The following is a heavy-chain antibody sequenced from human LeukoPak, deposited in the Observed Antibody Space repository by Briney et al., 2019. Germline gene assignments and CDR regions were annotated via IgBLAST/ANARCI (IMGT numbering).Heavy chain of an antibody. V-gene: IGHV3-9*01. CDR1: GFSFEDYG. Sequence: PGGSLRLSCEVSGFSFEDYGMHWVRQPPGKGLGWVSSINDNGDKTDYADSVKGRFTVSRDNAKKSLYLQMNSLRPEDTALYYCAKHLRATNTYLFYGLDVWGPGTTVTVSS. D-gene: IGHD2-8*01. CDR2: INDNGDKT. J-gene: IGHJ6*02. CDR3: AKHLRATNTYLFYGLDV.